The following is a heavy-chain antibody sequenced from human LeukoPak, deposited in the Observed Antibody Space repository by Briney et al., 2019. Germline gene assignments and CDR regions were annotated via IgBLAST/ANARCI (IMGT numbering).Heavy chain of an antibody. CDR3: ARAGDYYDSSGYSLDY. D-gene: IGHD3-22*01. Sequence: PSQTLSLTCTVSGGSISSGGYYWSWIRQHPGKGLEWIGYIYYSGSTNYNPSLKSRVTISVDKSKNQFSLKLSSVTAADTAVYYCARAGDYYDSSGYSLDYWGQGTLVTVSS. V-gene: IGHV4-31*03. CDR2: IYYSGST. CDR1: GGSISSGGYY. J-gene: IGHJ4*02.